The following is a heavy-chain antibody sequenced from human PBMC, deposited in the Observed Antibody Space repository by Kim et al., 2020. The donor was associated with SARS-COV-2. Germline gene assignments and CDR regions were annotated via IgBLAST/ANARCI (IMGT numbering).Heavy chain of an antibody. D-gene: IGHD4-17*01. Sequence: YASSVRDRFTISRDDSKNIAYLKMNSLKTDDTAVYFCTRGTMTQWSYYDLWGQGSLVTVSS. J-gene: IGHJ4*02. CDR3: TRGTMTQWSYYDL. V-gene: IGHV3-49*02.